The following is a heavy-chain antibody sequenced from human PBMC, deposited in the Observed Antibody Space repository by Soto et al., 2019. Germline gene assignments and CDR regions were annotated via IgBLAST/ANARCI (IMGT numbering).Heavy chain of an antibody. CDR2: IYHSGST. CDR3: ARGTTDYYYYYGMDV. V-gene: IGHV4-61*05. D-gene: IGHD4-17*01. Sequence: SETLSLTCTVSGGSISSGSYYWRWSRQQPRKRLEWIGDIYHSGSTNYNPSLKSRVTISVDKSKNQFSLKLSSVAAADTAVYYCARGTTDYYYYYGMDVWGQGTTVTVSS. J-gene: IGHJ6*02. CDR1: GGSISSGSYY.